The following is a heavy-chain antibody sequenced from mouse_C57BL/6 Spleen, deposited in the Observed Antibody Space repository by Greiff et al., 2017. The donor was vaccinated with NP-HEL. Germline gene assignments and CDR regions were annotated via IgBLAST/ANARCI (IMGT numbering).Heavy chain of an antibody. D-gene: IGHD3-2*02. CDR1: GFTFSDYE. J-gene: IGHJ3*01. CDR3: ARPSSAWFAY. CDR2: ISSGSSTI. V-gene: IGHV5-17*01. Sequence: DVMLVESGGGLVKPGGSLKLSCAASGFTFSDYEMHWVRQAPEKGLEWVAYISSGSSTIYYADTVKGRFTISRDNAKNTLFLQMTRLRSEDTAMYYCARPSSAWFAYWGQGTLVTVSA.